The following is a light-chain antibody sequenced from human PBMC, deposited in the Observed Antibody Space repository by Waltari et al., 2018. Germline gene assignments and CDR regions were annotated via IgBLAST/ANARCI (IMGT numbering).Light chain of an antibody. CDR3: QHYVRLPVT. V-gene: IGKV3-20*01. Sequence: DIVLTQSPGTLSLSPGERATLSFRASQSVSRVLAWYQQKPVQAPRLLIYGASNRATGIPDRFSGSGSGTDFSLTISRLEPEDFAVYYCQHYVRLPVTFGQGTKVEIK. J-gene: IGKJ1*01. CDR1: QSVSRV. CDR2: GAS.